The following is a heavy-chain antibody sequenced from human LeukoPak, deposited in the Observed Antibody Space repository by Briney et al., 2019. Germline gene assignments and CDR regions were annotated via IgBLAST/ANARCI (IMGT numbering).Heavy chain of an antibody. V-gene: IGHV1-18*01. Sequence: AASVKVSCKASGYTFTSYGISWVRQAPGQGLEWMGWISAYNGNTNYALKLQGRVTMTRDTSISTAYMELSRLRSDDTAVYYCARGPDIVVVPAARYAFDIWGQGTMVTVSS. J-gene: IGHJ3*02. CDR2: ISAYNGNT. CDR1: GYTFTSYG. D-gene: IGHD2-2*01. CDR3: ARGPDIVVVPAARYAFDI.